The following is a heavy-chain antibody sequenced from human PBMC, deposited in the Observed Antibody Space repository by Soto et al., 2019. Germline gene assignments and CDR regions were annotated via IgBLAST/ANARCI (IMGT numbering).Heavy chain of an antibody. D-gene: IGHD3-10*01. CDR1: GDSINSRY. Sequence: ESLSLACGVSGDSINSRYWSGIRQPPGKGLEWIGYIDYVGSTNYAPSLQSRVTMSVDTSKNQVSLKLRYVTAADTAVYYCVRQRGNYFDFWGQGTLVTVYS. CDR3: VRQRGNYFDF. V-gene: IGHV4-59*11. J-gene: IGHJ4*02. CDR2: IDYVGST.